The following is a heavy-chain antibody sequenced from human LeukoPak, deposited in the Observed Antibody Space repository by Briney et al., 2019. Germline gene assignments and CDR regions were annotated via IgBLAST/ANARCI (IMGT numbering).Heavy chain of an antibody. CDR2: INPNSGGT. CDR3: ARGSYDSSDFEYFHH. Sequence: ASVKVSCKASGYTFTGYYMHWVRQAPGQGLEWMGWINPNSGGTNCAQKFQGRVTMTRDTSISTAYMGLNRLRSDDTAVYYCARGSYDSSDFEYFHHWGQGTLVTVSS. V-gene: IGHV1-2*02. CDR1: GYTFTGYY. D-gene: IGHD3-22*01. J-gene: IGHJ1*01.